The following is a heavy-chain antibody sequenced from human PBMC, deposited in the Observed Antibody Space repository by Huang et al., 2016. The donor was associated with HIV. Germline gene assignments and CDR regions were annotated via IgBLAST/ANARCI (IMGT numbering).Heavy chain of an antibody. V-gene: IGHV3-30-3*01. D-gene: IGHD5-18*01. Sequence: QVQLVESGGGVVQPGRSLRLSCAASGFPFNNNAMHWVRQASGKGLDWVAVISNGGSNNYYADSVKGRFTISRDSSKSTLFLHMTSLRTEDTAVYYCARAKDTWDAYDIWGQGTMVIVSS. CDR3: ARAKDTWDAYDI. J-gene: IGHJ3*02. CDR1: GFPFNNNA. CDR2: ISNGGSNN.